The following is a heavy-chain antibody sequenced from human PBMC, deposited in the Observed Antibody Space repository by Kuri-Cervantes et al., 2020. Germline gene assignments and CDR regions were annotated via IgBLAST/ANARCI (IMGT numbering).Heavy chain of an antibody. Sequence: GESLKISCTASGFTFRNYRMNWVRQAPGKGLEWVANTKQDGSEKYYVDSVKGRFTISRDNSKNTLYLQMNSLRAEDTAVYYCAKSLNYGDYVNYYYYGMDVWGQGTTVT. V-gene: IGHV3-7*03. CDR1: GFTFRNYR. D-gene: IGHD4-17*01. CDR3: AKSLNYGDYVNYYYYGMDV. J-gene: IGHJ6*02. CDR2: TKQDGSEK.